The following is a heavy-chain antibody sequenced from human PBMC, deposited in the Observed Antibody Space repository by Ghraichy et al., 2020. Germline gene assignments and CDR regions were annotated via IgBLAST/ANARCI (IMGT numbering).Heavy chain of an antibody. CDR1: GGSISSYY. D-gene: IGHD6-6*01. V-gene: IGHV4-59*01. CDR2: IYYSGST. J-gene: IGHJ6*02. CDR3: ARSSSSSSFLFYGMDV. Sequence: SETLSLTCTVSGGSISSYYWSWIRQPPGKGLEWIAYIYYSGSTNYNPSLKSRVTISVDTSKNQFSLKLSSVTAADTAVYYCARSSSSSSFLFYGMDVWGQGTTVTVSS.